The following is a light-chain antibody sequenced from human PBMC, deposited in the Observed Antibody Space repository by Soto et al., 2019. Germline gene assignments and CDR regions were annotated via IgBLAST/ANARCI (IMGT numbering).Light chain of an antibody. Sequence: QSALTQPASVSGSPGQSITISCTGTSSDVGGYNYVSWYQQEPGKAPKLMIYEVSNRPSGIVNRFSGSKSGNTASLTISGLQAEDEADYYCSSYTSTSTLYVFGTGTKVTVL. CDR2: EVS. V-gene: IGLV2-14*01. J-gene: IGLJ1*01. CDR1: SSDVGGYNY. CDR3: SSYTSTSTLYV.